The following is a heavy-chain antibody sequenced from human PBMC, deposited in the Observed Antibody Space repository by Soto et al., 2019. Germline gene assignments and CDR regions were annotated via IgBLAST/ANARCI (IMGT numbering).Heavy chain of an antibody. J-gene: IGHJ3*02. CDR3: ASTLLLWFGELPDAFDI. V-gene: IGHV3-11*01. D-gene: IGHD3-10*01. CDR1: GFTFSDYY. CDR2: ISSSGSTI. Sequence: GGSLRLSCAASGFTFSDYYMSWIRQAPGKGLKWVSYISSSGSTIYYADSVKGRFTISRDNAKNSLYLQMNSLRAEDTAVYYCASTLLLWFGELPDAFDIWGQGTMVTVSS.